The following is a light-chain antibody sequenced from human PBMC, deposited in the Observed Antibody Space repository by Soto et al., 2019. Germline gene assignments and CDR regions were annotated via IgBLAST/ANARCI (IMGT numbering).Light chain of an antibody. CDR3: QQYRNSTLT. Sequence: EIVLTQSPGTLSLSPGERATLSCMASQSVSSNYLAWYQQKPGQAPRLLIYGASSRATGIPDRFSGSGSGIDFTLTISRLEAEDFAVYQCQQYRNSTLTFGGGTKVEIK. CDR1: QSVSSNY. J-gene: IGKJ4*01. V-gene: IGKV3-20*01. CDR2: GAS.